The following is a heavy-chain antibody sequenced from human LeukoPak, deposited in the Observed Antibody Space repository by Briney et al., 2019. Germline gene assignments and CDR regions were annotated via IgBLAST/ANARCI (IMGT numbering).Heavy chain of an antibody. J-gene: IGHJ5*02. CDR2: IYTSGST. Sequence: SETLSLTCTVSGGSISSYYWSWIRQPAGKGLEWIGRIYTSGSTNYNPSLKSRVTMSVDTSKNQFSLKLSSVTAADTAVYYCARDLDYGSGTLNWFDPWGQGTLVTVSS. V-gene: IGHV4-4*07. D-gene: IGHD3-10*01. CDR1: GGSISSYY. CDR3: ARDLDYGSGTLNWFDP.